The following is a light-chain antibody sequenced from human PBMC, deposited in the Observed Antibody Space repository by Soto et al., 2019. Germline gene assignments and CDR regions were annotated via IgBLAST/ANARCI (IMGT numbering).Light chain of an antibody. Sequence: QSVLAQPASVSGSPGQSITISCTGASSDIGGYNYVSWYQQHPGKAPKFMIYDVSNRPSGVSNRFSGSKSGNTASLTISGLQAEDEADFYCTSYTSNSTLVFGTGTKVTVL. CDR3: TSYTSNSTLV. CDR2: DVS. CDR1: SSDIGGYNY. V-gene: IGLV2-14*01. J-gene: IGLJ1*01.